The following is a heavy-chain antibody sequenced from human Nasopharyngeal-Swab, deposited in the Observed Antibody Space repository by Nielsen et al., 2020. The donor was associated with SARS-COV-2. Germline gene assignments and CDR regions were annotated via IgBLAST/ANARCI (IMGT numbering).Heavy chain of an antibody. CDR1: GFTFSSYA. CDR2: ISYDGSNK. J-gene: IGHJ4*02. Sequence: GSLRLSCAASGFTFSSYAMHWVRQAPGKGLEWVAVISYDGSNKYYADSVKGRFTISRDNSKNTLYLQMNSLRAEDTAVYYCARDTDLLWSLSGSSLDYWGQGTLVTVSS. D-gene: IGHD1-26*01. V-gene: IGHV3-30-3*01. CDR3: ARDTDLLWSLSGSSLDY.